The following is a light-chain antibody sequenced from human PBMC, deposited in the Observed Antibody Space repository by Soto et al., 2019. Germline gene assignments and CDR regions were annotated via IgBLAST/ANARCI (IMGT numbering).Light chain of an antibody. CDR3: QQYNYWPPIT. Sequence: EIVMTQSPGTLSVPPGETATLSCRASQVLGTNLAWYQQKPGQAPTLLIYGIYIRATGVPVRFTGSGSGTEFTLTITRLQSEDFATYYCQQYNYWPPITFGRGTRLEIK. J-gene: IGKJ5*01. CDR2: GIY. CDR1: QVLGTN. V-gene: IGKV3-15*01.